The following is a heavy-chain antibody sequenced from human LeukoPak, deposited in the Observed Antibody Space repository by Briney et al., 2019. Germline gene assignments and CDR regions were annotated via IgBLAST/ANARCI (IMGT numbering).Heavy chain of an antibody. CDR2: ISGSGGST. CDR3: ARDAPPIYFDSSDISFDS. Sequence: QPGGSLRLSCAASGFTFSGYAMSWVRQAPGKGLEWVSAISGSGGSTYYADSVKGRFTISRDNSKNTLYLQMNSLRAEDTAVYYCARDAPPIYFDSSDISFDSWGQGTLVTVSS. CDR1: GFTFSGYA. J-gene: IGHJ4*02. V-gene: IGHV3-23*01. D-gene: IGHD3-22*01.